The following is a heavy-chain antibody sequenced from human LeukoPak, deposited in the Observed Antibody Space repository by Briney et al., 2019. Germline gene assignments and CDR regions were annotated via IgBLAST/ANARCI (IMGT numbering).Heavy chain of an antibody. J-gene: IGHJ4*02. D-gene: IGHD4-17*01. Sequence: EGSLRLSCVASGFTFSTYPMTWVRQAPGKGLEWVSSVSGSGYSTYYADSVKGRFTISRGNSKNTLYLQMNSLRADDTALYYCAKTRAYGDDYWGQGTLVTVSS. CDR3: AKTRAYGDDY. CDR2: VSGSGYST. V-gene: IGHV3-23*01. CDR1: GFTFSTYP.